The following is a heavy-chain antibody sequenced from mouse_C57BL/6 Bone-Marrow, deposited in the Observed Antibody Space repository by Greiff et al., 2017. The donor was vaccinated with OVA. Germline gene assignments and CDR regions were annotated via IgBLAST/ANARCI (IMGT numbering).Heavy chain of an antibody. CDR2: ISYDGSN. Sequence: DVQLQESGPGLVKPSQSLSLTCSVTGYSITSGYYWNWIRQFPGNKLEWMGYISYDGSNNYNPSLKNRISITRDTSKNQFFLKLNSVTTEDTATYYCASLGRYAMDYWGQGTSVTVSS. CDR1: GYSITSGYY. D-gene: IGHD4-1*01. V-gene: IGHV3-6*01. J-gene: IGHJ4*01. CDR3: ASLGRYAMDY.